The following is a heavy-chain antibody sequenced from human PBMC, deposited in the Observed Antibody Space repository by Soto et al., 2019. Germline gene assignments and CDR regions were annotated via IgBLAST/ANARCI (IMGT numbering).Heavy chain of an antibody. J-gene: IGHJ4*02. CDR1: VGTFSSYA. V-gene: IGHV1-69*01. CDR2: IIPIFGTA. D-gene: IGHD4-17*01. CDR3: ARSTVTPDYFYY. Sequence: QVQLVQSGSEVTKPGSSVKVSCKASVGTFSSYAISWVRQAPGQGLEWMGGIIPIFGTANYAQKCQGRVPITAAESKRIASRELSSVRSEDTAVYYCARSTVTPDYFYYWGQGTLVIVSS.